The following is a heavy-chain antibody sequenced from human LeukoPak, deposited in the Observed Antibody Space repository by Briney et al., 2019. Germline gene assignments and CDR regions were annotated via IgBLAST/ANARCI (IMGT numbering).Heavy chain of an antibody. CDR2: ISSSSSYI. J-gene: IGHJ4*02. Sequence: GGSLRLSCAASGFTFSGYTINWVRQAPGKGLEWVSSISSSSSYIYYADSVKGRFTISRDNAKNSLYLQMNSLRAEDTAVYYCARYGDYVMKIDYWGQGTLVTVSS. CDR1: GFTFSGYT. CDR3: ARYGDYVMKIDY. V-gene: IGHV3-21*01. D-gene: IGHD4-17*01.